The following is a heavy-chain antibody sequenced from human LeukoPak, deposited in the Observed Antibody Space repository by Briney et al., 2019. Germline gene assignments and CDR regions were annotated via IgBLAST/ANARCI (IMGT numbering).Heavy chain of an antibody. V-gene: IGHV3-15*01. D-gene: IGHD3-10*01. J-gene: IGHJ4*02. Sequence: GRSLRLSCAASGFRFTNAWMSWVRQAPGTGLEWVGRIKSKGDGETTDYAEPVKGRFTISRDDSKATLYLHMNSLKTEDTAVYYCTTDLGLTMIRGVIVSWGQGTLVPVSS. CDR2: IKSKGDGETT. CDR1: GFRFTNAW. CDR3: TTDLGLTMIRGVIVS.